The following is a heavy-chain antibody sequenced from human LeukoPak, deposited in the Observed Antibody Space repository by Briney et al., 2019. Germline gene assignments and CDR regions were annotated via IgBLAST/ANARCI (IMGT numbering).Heavy chain of an antibody. Sequence: GGSLRLSCAASGFTFSSYGIHWVRQAPGKGLEWVAVIWNDGSNKYYADSVKGRFTISRDNSKNTLYLQMNSLRAEDTAVYYCARMASGMDVWGQGTTVTVSS. CDR1: GFTFSSYG. CDR2: IWNDGSNK. CDR3: ARMASGMDV. V-gene: IGHV3-33*01. D-gene: IGHD5-24*01. J-gene: IGHJ6*02.